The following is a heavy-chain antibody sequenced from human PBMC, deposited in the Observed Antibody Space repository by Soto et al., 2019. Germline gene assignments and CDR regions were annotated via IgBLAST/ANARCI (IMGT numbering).Heavy chain of an antibody. D-gene: IGHD2-15*01. CDR2: ISYDGSNK. CDR3: ARAVVVVDGAHCGYFDL. Sequence: QVQLVESGGGVVQPGRSLRLSCAASGFTFSSYAMHWVRQAPGKGLEWVAVISYDGSNKYYADSVKGRFTISRDNSKNTLYLQMNSLRAEDTAVYYCARAVVVVDGAHCGYFDLWGRGTLVTVSS. J-gene: IGHJ2*01. V-gene: IGHV3-30-3*01. CDR1: GFTFSSYA.